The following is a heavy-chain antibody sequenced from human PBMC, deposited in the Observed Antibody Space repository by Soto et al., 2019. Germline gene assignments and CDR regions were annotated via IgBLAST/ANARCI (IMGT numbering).Heavy chain of an antibody. CDR3: ARDGEPAGWFDP. CDR1: GGSISSYY. CDR2: IYYSGST. V-gene: IGHV4-59*01. D-gene: IGHD7-27*01. Sequence: SETLSLTCTVSGGSISSYYWSWIRQPPGKGLGWIGYIYYSGSTNYNPSLKSRVTISVDTSKNQFSLKLSSVTAADTAVYYCARDGEPAGWFDPWGEGTLVTVAS. J-gene: IGHJ5*02.